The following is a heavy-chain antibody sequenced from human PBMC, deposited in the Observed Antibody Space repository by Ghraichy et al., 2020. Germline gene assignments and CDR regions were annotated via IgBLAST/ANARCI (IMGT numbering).Heavy chain of an antibody. CDR2: IYYSGST. Sequence: ESLNISCTVSGGSISSYYWSWIRQPPGKGLEWIGYIYYSGSTNYNPSLKSRVTISVDTSKNQFSMKLSSVTAADSAVYYCARQWFGELLGAFDIWGQGTMVTVSS. CDR3: ARQWFGELLGAFDI. CDR1: GGSISSYY. V-gene: IGHV4-59*08. D-gene: IGHD3-10*01. J-gene: IGHJ3*02.